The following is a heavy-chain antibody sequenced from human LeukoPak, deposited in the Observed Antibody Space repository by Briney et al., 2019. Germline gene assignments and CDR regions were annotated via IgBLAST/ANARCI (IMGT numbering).Heavy chain of an antibody. V-gene: IGHV4-61*08. CDR1: GGSISSGGYS. Sequence: SETLSLTCAVSGGSISSGGYSWSWIRQPPGKGLEWIGFMFYSGSTNYNPSLKSRVTISVDTSKNQFSLKLTSVTAADTAVYYCARHVGGLGSWNWFDSWGQGTLVTVSS. CDR3: ARHVGGLGSWNWFDS. CDR2: MFYSGST. J-gene: IGHJ5*01. D-gene: IGHD3-10*01.